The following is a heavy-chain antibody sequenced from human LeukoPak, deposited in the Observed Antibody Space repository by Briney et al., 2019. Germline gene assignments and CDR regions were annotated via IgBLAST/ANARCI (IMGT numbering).Heavy chain of an antibody. D-gene: IGHD5-24*01. Sequence: GVSVKVSCKASGGTFSSYAISWLRQAPGQGLEWMGGIIPIFGTANYAQKFQGRVTITADESTSTAYMELSSLRSEDTAVYYCAQSGETDAFDIWGQGTMVTVSS. CDR1: GGTFSSYA. CDR2: IIPIFGTA. V-gene: IGHV1-69*13. CDR3: AQSGETDAFDI. J-gene: IGHJ3*02.